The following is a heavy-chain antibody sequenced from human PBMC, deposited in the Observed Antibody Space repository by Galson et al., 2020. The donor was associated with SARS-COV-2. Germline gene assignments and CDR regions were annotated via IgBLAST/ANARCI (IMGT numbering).Heavy chain of an antibody. CDR2: IYYSGRT. D-gene: IGHD3-22*01. V-gene: IGHV4-31*03. J-gene: IGHJ3*02. Sequence: ETSETLSLTCTVSGGSISSGGYYWSWIRQHPGKGLEWIGYIYYSGRTYYNPSLKSRVTISVDTSKTQFSMKLSSVTAADTAVYYCARVRTTMIVVVITSDAFDIWGKGTMVTVSS. CDR3: ARVRTTMIVVVITSDAFDI. CDR1: GGSISSGGYY.